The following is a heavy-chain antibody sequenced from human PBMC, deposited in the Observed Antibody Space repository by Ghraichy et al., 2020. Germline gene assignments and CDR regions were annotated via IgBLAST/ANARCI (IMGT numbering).Heavy chain of an antibody. D-gene: IGHD3-22*01. Sequence: GGSLRLSCAASGFTFSSYAMSWVRQAPGKGLEWVSAISGSGGSTYYADSVKGRFTISRDNSKNTLYLQMNSLRAEDTAVYYCAKDDYDSSGYYLGTYYFDYWGQGTLVTVSS. J-gene: IGHJ4*02. V-gene: IGHV3-23*01. CDR3: AKDDYDSSGYYLGTYYFDY. CDR1: GFTFSSYA. CDR2: ISGSGGST.